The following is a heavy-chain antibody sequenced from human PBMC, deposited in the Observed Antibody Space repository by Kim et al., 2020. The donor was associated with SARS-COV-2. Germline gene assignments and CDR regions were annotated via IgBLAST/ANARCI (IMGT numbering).Heavy chain of an antibody. CDR2: TYYRSQWYN. V-gene: IGHV6-1*01. CDR3: ARGSGGHSGTWYYFDY. Sequence: SQTLSLTCAISGDSVSSNSAAWNWIRQSPSRGLEWLGRTYYRSQWYNDYAVSVKSRITVNPDTSKNQFSLQLNSMAPDDTAVYYCARGSGGHSGTWYYFDYWGQGTLVTVSS. J-gene: IGHJ4*02. CDR1: GDSVSSNSAA. D-gene: IGHD3-16*01.